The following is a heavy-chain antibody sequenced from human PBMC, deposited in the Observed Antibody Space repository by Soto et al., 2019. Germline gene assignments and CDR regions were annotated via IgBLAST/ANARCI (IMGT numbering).Heavy chain of an antibody. CDR2: XXXXXXX. Sequence: EVQLVESGGGLVQPGGSLRLSCAGSGFTFSNYWMHWVRQAPGKGLXXVXRXXXXXXXXXXXXXRGXFTIXXDNAEXXXXXXXXXXXXXXXXXYXCVRDSHGDYWGQGTLVTVSS. J-gene: IGHJ4*02. V-gene: IGHV3-74*01. CDR3: VRDSHGDY. CDR1: GFTFSNYW. D-gene: IGHD3-10*02.